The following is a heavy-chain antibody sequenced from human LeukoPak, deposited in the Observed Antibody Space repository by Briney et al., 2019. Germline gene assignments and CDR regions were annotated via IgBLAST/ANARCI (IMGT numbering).Heavy chain of an antibody. Sequence: PGGSLRLSCAASGFTFSSYEMNWGRQAPGKGLEWVSYISSSGSTIYYADSVKGRFTISRDNAKNSLYLQMNSLRAEDTAVYYCARYRGYSGYDPLDYWGQGTLVTVSS. D-gene: IGHD5-12*01. CDR1: GFTFSSYE. V-gene: IGHV3-48*03. CDR2: ISSSGSTI. CDR3: ARYRGYSGYDPLDY. J-gene: IGHJ4*02.